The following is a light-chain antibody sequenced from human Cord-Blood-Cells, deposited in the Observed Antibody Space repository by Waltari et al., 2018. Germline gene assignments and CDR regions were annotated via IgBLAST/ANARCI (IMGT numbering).Light chain of an antibody. CDR2: AAS. V-gene: IGKV1-39*01. CDR1: QSISSY. Sequence: DIQMTQSPSSLSATVGDRRTITCRASQSISSYLNWYQQKPGKAPKLLTYAASSLQSGVPSRFSGSGSGTDFTLTISSLQPEDFATYYCQQSYSTPRTFGQGTKVEIK. J-gene: IGKJ1*01. CDR3: QQSYSTPRT.